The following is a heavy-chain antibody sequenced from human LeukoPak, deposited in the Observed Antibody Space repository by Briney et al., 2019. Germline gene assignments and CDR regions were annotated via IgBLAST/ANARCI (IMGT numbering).Heavy chain of an antibody. V-gene: IGHV3-53*01. CDR2: IQTGGST. J-gene: IGHJ4*02. Sequence: GGSLRLSCAASGFTVSSSYMFWVRQAPGKGLEWVSFIQTGGSTYYTQSVKGRFTISRDDSRNTLYLQMNSLRAEDTAVYYCARDGESSGYYPPTFDYWGQGTLVTVSS. CDR1: GFTVSSSY. D-gene: IGHD3-22*01. CDR3: ARDGESSGYYPPTFDY.